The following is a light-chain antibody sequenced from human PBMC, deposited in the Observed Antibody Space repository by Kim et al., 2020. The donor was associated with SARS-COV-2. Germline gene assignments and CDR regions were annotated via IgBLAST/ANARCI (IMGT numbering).Light chain of an antibody. CDR2: EVS. V-gene: IGLV2-14*01. Sequence: QSALTQPASVSGSPGQSITISCTGTSSDVGGYNYVSWYQQHPAKAPKLMISEVSNRPSGVSNRFSGSKSGNTASLTISGLQAEDEADYYCSSYSTITSVVFGGGTQLTVL. CDR1: SSDVGGYNY. CDR3: SSYSTITSVV. J-gene: IGLJ2*01.